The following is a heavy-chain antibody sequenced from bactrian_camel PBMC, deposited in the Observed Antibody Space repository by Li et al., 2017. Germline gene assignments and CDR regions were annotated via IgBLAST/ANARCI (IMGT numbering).Heavy chain of an antibody. J-gene: IGHJ4*01. CDR1: GRTDRQYC. D-gene: IGHD2*01. Sequence: HVQLVESGGGSVQAGGSLKLSCAASGRTDRQYCMAWFRQGPGKDREGVANLNSDGSTTYSDSVRGRFTISRDNAKNTLYLQMNSLKPEDTAVYYCATGLLPYCSGAYCYTQYTYWGQGTQVTVS. CDR2: LNSDGST. CDR3: ATGLLPYCSGAYCYTQYTY. V-gene: IGHV3S57*01.